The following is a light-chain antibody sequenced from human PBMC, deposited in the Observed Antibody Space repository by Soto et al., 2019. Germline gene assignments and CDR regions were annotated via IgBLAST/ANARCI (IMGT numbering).Light chain of an antibody. Sequence: QSVLTQPPSLSGAPGQRVTISCTGNSSNIGAGYDVHWYQQLPGTAPKLLVLQNTNRPSGVSDRFSGSKSGASASLAITGLQAADEADYYCQSYDSSLTGSVFGTGTKVTVL. CDR2: QNT. J-gene: IGLJ1*01. V-gene: IGLV1-40*01. CDR1: SSNIGAGYD. CDR3: QSYDSSLTGSV.